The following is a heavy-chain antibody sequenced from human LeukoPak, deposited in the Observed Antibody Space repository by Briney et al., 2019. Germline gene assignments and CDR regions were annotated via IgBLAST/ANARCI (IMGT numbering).Heavy chain of an antibody. J-gene: IGHJ4*02. V-gene: IGHV1-18*01. CDR1: GYTFTSYG. D-gene: IGHD6-19*01. CDR2: ISAYNGNT. CDR3: ARDGYSSGWYEVDY. Sequence: ASVKVSCKASGYTFTSYGISWVRQAPGQGLEWMGWISAYNGNTNYAQKLQGRVTMTTDTSTSTAYMGLRSLRSDDTAVYYCARDGYSSGWYEVDYWGQGTLVTVSS.